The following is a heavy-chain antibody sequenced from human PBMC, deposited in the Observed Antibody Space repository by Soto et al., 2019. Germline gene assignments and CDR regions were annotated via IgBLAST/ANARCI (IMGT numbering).Heavy chain of an antibody. CDR2: INAGNGNT. D-gene: IGHD6-19*01. J-gene: IGHJ5*02. CDR1: GYTFTSYA. CDR3: AREEYSSGWYGEYAFIWFDP. V-gene: IGHV1-3*01. Sequence: ASVKVSCKASGYTFTSYAMHWVRQAPGQRLEWMGWINAGNGNTKYSQKFQGRVTITRDTSASTAYMELSSLRSEDTAVYYCAREEYSSGWYGEYAFIWFDPWGQGTLVTVSS.